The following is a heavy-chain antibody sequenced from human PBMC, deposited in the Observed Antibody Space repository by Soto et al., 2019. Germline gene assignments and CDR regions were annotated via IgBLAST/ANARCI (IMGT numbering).Heavy chain of an antibody. D-gene: IGHD6-13*01. CDR3: ARYGYSSSWYPPLSYSYGMDV. CDR2: IYPGDSDT. J-gene: IGHJ6*02. Sequence: GESLKISCKGSGYSFTSYWIGWVRQMPGKGLEWMGIIYPGDSDTRYSPSFQGQVTIPADKSISTAYLQWSSLNASDTAMYYCARYGYSSSWYPPLSYSYGMDVWGQGTTVTVSS. CDR1: GYSFTSYW. V-gene: IGHV5-51*01.